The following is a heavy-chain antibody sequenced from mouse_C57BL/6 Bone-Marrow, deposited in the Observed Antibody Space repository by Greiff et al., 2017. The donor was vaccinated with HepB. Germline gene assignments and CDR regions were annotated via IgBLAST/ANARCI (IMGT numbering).Heavy chain of an antibody. D-gene: IGHD1-1*01. CDR1: GFTFSSYA. CDR3: ARDRPYYGSSYWFAY. CDR2: ISDGGSYT. Sequence: EVKLVESGGGLVKPGGSLKLSCAASGFTFSSYAMSWVRQTPEKRLEWVATISDGGSYTYYPDNVKGRFTISRDNAKNNLYLQMSHLKSEDTAMYYCARDRPYYGSSYWFAYWGQGTLVTVSA. V-gene: IGHV5-4*01. J-gene: IGHJ3*01.